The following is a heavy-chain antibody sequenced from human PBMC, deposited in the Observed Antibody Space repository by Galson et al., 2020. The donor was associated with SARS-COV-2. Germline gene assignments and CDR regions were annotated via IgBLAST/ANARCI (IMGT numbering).Heavy chain of an antibody. V-gene: IGHV1-2*06. CDR2: INPHSGGT. CDR3: ARVHGSMGYNDFDY. D-gene: IGHD1-20*01. CDR1: GYTFTGYY. Sequence: ASVKVSCKASGYTFTGYYMHWVRQAPGQGLEWMGRINPHSGGTKYTQKFQGRVTMTRDTSISTAYMDLSGLRSDDTAVYYCARVHGSMGYNDFDYWGQGTLVTVSS. J-gene: IGHJ4*02.